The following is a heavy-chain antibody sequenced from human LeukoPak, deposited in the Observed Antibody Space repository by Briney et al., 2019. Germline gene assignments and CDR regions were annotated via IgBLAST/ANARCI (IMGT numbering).Heavy chain of an antibody. V-gene: IGHV4-34*01. Sequence: SETLSLTCAVYGGSFSGYYWSWIRQPPGKGLEWIGEINHSGSTNYNPSLKSRVTISVDTSKNQFSLKLSSVTAADTAFYFCVNSKSNYEAVSWGPGTLVTVSS. CDR3: VNSKSNYEAVS. J-gene: IGHJ5*02. D-gene: IGHD3-22*01. CDR1: GGSFSGYY. CDR2: INHSGST.